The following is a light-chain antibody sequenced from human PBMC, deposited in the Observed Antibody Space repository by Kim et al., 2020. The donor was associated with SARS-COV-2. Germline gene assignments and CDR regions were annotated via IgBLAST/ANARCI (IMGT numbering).Light chain of an antibody. Sequence: LSPGERASLACTAGVRADSNLASYQQLPGQPPTLLIYHASAWATDIPARFSGSGSMTAFSLTIACLQPEDFSISDCQQYDKFPLSFGAEAIVCIK. CDR2: HAS. CDR1: VRADSN. J-gene: IGKJ3*01. CDR3: QQYDKFPLS. V-gene: IGKV3-15*01.